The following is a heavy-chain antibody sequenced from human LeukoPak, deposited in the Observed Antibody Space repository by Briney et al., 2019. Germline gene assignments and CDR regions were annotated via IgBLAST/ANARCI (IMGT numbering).Heavy chain of an antibody. V-gene: IGHV3-23*01. Sequence: PGGSLRLSCAISGFTLTNHGVSWVRQAPGKGLEWVSIITGTGGRYYGDSVKGRFILSRDNSKNTVYMQMNSLRDEDTAVYYCARDSGVDAHIDYWGQGTLVTVSA. CDR2: ITGTGGR. CDR3: ARDSGVDAHIDY. CDR1: GFTLTNHG. J-gene: IGHJ4*02. D-gene: IGHD3-3*01.